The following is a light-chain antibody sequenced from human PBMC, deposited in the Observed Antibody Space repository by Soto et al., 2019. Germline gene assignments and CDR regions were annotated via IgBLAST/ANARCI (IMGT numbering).Light chain of an antibody. Sequence: PGERATLSCRASQSVSSNLAWYQQKPGQTPRLLIYDASSRATGIPARFSGSGSGTDFTLTISSLQSEDFAVYYCQQYNNWPLTFGGGTNVEIK. J-gene: IGKJ4*01. CDR1: QSVSSN. CDR3: QQYNNWPLT. V-gene: IGKV3-15*01. CDR2: DAS.